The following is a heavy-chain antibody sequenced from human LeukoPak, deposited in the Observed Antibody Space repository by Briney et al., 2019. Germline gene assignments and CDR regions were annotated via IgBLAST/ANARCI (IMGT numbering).Heavy chain of an antibody. J-gene: IGHJ4*02. V-gene: IGHV1-2*02. Sequence: APVKVSCKASGYTFTDYFMHWVRQAPGQGLEWMGWINPNSGGTNFAQKFQGRVTMTRDTSISTAYMELSSLTSDDTAVYYCARGRFSGYGADWGQGTLVTVSS. CDR1: GYTFTDYF. CDR3: ARGRFSGYGAD. D-gene: IGHD5-12*01. CDR2: INPNSGGT.